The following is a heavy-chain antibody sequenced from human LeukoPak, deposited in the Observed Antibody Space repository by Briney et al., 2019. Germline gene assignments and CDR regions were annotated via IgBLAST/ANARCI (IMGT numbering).Heavy chain of an antibody. CDR1: GFTFSSFA. CDR2: ISYDGSNK. Sequence: PGRSLRLSCAASGFTFSSFAMHWVRQAPGKGLEWVAVISYDGSNKYFADSVKGRFTISRDDSKNTLYLQMNSLRVEDTAVYYCARGLYYYDSSGYHPVAYWGQGTLVTVSS. V-gene: IGHV3-30-3*01. D-gene: IGHD3-22*01. J-gene: IGHJ4*02. CDR3: ARGLYYYDSSGYHPVAY.